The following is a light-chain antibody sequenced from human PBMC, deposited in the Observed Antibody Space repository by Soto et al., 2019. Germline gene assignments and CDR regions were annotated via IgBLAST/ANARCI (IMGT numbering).Light chain of an antibody. CDR1: QSVSSY. J-gene: IGKJ3*01. CDR2: DAS. Sequence: EIVLTQSPATLSFSPGERATLSCRASQSVSSYLAWYQQKPGQAPRLLIYDASNRATGIPDRFSGSGSGTDFTLTISRLEPEDSAVYHCQQRSNWPLTFGPGTKVDI. CDR3: QQRSNWPLT. V-gene: IGKV3-11*01.